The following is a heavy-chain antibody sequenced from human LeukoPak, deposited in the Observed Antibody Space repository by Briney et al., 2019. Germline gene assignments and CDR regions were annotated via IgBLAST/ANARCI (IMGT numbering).Heavy chain of an antibody. CDR2: ISAYNGDT. CDR3: ARDGGVSYYPYFDY. Sequence: GAPVKVSCKASGYSFTSYGISWVRQAPGQGLEWMGWISAYNGDTNYPQKFQGRVTMTTDTSTSTAYMEVRSLRSDDTAVYYCARDGGVSYYPYFDYWGQGILVTVSS. J-gene: IGHJ4*02. V-gene: IGHV1-18*01. D-gene: IGHD3-10*01. CDR1: GYSFTSYG.